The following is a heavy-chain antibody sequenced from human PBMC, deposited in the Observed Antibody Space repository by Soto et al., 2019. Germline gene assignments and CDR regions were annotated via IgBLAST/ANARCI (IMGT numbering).Heavy chain of an antibody. Sequence: SVKVSCKTSGGTFGSYAISWVRQAPGQGLERIGGIFPIFSTPNYAQKFQGRVTITADESTSTAYMELSSLRSEDTAVYFCARPIQYYFDTSAQSAWFDPWGQGTLVTVSS. CDR1: GGTFGSYA. CDR3: ARPIQYYFDTSAQSAWFDP. V-gene: IGHV1-69*13. D-gene: IGHD3-22*01. J-gene: IGHJ5*02. CDR2: IFPIFSTP.